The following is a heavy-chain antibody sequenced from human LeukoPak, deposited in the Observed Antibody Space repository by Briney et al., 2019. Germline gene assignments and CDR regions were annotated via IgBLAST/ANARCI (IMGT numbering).Heavy chain of an antibody. Sequence: GGSLRLSCAASGFTFISYGMHWVRQAPGKGLEWVAFIRYDGSNKYYADSVKGRFTISRDNSKNTLYLQMNSLRAEDTAVYYCAKVVLWFGDLFDYWGQGTLVTVSS. CDR1: GFTFISYG. CDR2: IRYDGSNK. D-gene: IGHD3-10*01. J-gene: IGHJ4*02. CDR3: AKVVLWFGDLFDY. V-gene: IGHV3-30*02.